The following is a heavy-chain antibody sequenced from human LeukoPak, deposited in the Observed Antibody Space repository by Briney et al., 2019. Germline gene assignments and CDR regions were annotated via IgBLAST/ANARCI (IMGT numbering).Heavy chain of an antibody. CDR3: ARAPCIVVVPAAMPGWFDP. CDR1: GDSITGSSYY. D-gene: IGHD2-2*01. Sequence: SETLSLTCTVSGDSITGSSYYWGWLRQPPGKGLEWIGNIVYSGSTYYNPSLKSRVTISVDTSTNHFSLRLSFVTAADTAVYYCARAPCIVVVPAAMPGWFDPWGQGTLVTVSS. CDR2: IVYSGST. J-gene: IGHJ5*02. V-gene: IGHV4-39*07.